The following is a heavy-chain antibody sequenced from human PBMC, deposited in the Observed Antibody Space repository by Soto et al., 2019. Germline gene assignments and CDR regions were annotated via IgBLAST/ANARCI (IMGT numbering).Heavy chain of an antibody. Sequence: PSETLSLTCTVSGGSISSSSYYWGWIRQPPGKGLEWIGSIYYSGSTYYNPSLKSRVTISVDTSKNQFSLKLSSVTAADTAVYYCAVEQWDWFDPWGQGTLVTVS. D-gene: IGHD1-26*01. V-gene: IGHV4-39*01. CDR3: AVEQWDWFDP. CDR1: GGSISSSSYY. CDR2: IYYSGST. J-gene: IGHJ5*02.